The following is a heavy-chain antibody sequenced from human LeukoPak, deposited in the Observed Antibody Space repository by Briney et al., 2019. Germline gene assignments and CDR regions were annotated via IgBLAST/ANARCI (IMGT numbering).Heavy chain of an antibody. CDR2: IYYSGST. D-gene: IGHD1-26*01. CDR3: ARSITPSEGSDY. CDR1: GGSFSGYY. J-gene: IGHJ4*02. Sequence: PSETLSLTCAVYGGSFSGYYWSWIRQPPGKGLEWIGYIYYSGSTNYNPSLKSRVTISVDTSKNQFSLKLSSVTAADTAVYYCARSITPSEGSDYWGQGTLVTVSS. V-gene: IGHV4-59*01.